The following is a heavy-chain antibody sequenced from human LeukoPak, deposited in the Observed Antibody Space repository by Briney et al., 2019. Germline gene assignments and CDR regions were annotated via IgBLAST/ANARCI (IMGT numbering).Heavy chain of an antibody. J-gene: IGHJ4*02. D-gene: IGHD4/OR15-4a*01. CDR2: IYSDNT. Sequence: PGGSLRLSCTVSGFTFSSNSMSWVRQAPGKGLEGVSFIYSDNTHYSDSVKGRFTISRDNSKNTLYLQMNSLRAEDTAVYYCARRAGAYSHPYDYWGQGTLVTVSS. CDR3: ARRAGAYSHPYDY. V-gene: IGHV3-53*01. CDR1: GFTFSSNS.